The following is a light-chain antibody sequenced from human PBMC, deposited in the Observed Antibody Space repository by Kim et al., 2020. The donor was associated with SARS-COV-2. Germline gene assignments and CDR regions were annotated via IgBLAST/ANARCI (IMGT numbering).Light chain of an antibody. CDR1: TGAVTSGHD. V-gene: IGLV7-46*01. Sequence: PGGTVTITGASNTGAVTSGHDPSWFQRKPGQAPRTLMYDSSHKHSWTPARFSGSLLGGNAALTLSGAQPEDEADYYCLLSYSGLVFFGGGTQLTVL. CDR2: DSS. CDR3: LLSYSGLVF. J-gene: IGLJ2*01.